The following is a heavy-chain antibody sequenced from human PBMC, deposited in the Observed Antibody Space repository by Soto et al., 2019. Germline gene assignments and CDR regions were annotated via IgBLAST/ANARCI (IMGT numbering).Heavy chain of an antibody. CDR1: GFTFSSYG. CDR2: IWYDGSNK. Sequence: GGSLRLSCAASGFTFSSYGMHWVRQAPGKGLEWVAVIWYDGSNKYYADSVKGRFTISRDNSKNTLYLQMNSLRAEDTAVYYCAREDVAVAYYGMDVWGQGTTVTVSS. V-gene: IGHV3-33*01. D-gene: IGHD6-19*01. CDR3: AREDVAVAYYGMDV. J-gene: IGHJ6*02.